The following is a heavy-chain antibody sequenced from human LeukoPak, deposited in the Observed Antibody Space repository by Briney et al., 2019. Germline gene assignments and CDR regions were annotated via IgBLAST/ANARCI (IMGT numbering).Heavy chain of an antibody. Sequence: ASVKVSCKASGYTFTGYYLHWVRQAPGQGLEWMGWINPNSGDTNYAQKFQGRVTMTRDTSINTAYMELSRLRSDETAVYHCARDLTMFVVVPGYWGQGTLVAVSS. J-gene: IGHJ4*02. CDR3: ARDLTMFVVVPGY. V-gene: IGHV1-2*02. D-gene: IGHD3-10*02. CDR2: INPNSGDT. CDR1: GYTFTGYY.